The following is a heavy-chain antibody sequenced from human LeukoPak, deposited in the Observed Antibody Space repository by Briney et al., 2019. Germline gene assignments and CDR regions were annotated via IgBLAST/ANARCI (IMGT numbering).Heavy chain of an antibody. J-gene: IGHJ6*02. CDR3: ARFKGGAARTIYYYYGMDV. CDR2: ISSSGSTI. CDR1: GFTFSDYY. D-gene: IGHD6-6*01. Sequence: PGGSLRLSCAASGFTFSDYYMSWIRQAPGKGLEWVSYISSSGSTIYYADPVKGRFTISRDNAKNSLYLQMNSLRAEDTAVYYCARFKGGAARTIYYYYGMDVWGQGTTVTVSS. V-gene: IGHV3-11*01.